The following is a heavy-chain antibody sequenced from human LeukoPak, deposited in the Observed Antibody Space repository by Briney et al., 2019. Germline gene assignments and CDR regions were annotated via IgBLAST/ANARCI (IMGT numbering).Heavy chain of an antibody. J-gene: IGHJ4*02. CDR2: ISGSDGST. D-gene: IGHD1-26*01. CDR1: GFTFSSYA. V-gene: IGHV3-23*01. CDR3: ANHYSGSHAY. Sequence: GGSLRLSCAASGFTFSSYAMSWVRQAPGKGLEWVSAISGSDGSTYYADSVKGRFTISRDNSKTTLYLQMNSLRAEDTALYYCANHYSGSHAYWGQGTLATVSS.